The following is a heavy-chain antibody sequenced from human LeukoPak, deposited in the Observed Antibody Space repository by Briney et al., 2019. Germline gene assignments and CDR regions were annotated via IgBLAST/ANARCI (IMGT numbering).Heavy chain of an antibody. D-gene: IGHD2-2*01. Sequence: GASVKVSCKASGGTFSSYAISWVRQAPGQGLEWMGRIIPILGIANYAQKFQGRVTITADESTSTAYMQMSGLRSEDTAVYYCATLARRDTSRAYWGQGTLVTVSS. CDR3: ATLARRDTSRAY. J-gene: IGHJ4*02. CDR2: IIPILGIA. V-gene: IGHV1-69*04. CDR1: GGTFSSYA.